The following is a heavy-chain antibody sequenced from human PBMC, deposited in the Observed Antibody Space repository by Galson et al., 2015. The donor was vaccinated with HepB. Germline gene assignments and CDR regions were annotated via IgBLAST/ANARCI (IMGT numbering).Heavy chain of an antibody. Sequence: SLRLSCAASGFTFSSYAMNWVRQAPGKGLEWVSAISGSGGSTYYADSVKGRFTISRDNSQDTLYLQMNSLRAEDTAVYYCFIAVARGAFDYWGQGTLVTVSS. CDR3: FIAVARGAFDY. D-gene: IGHD6-19*01. J-gene: IGHJ4*02. CDR2: ISGSGGST. V-gene: IGHV3-23*01. CDR1: GFTFSSYA.